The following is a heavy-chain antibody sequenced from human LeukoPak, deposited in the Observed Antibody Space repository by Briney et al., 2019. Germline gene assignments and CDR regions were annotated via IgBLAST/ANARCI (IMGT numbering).Heavy chain of an antibody. D-gene: IGHD3-22*01. V-gene: IGHV1-2*02. Sequence: ASVKVSCKASGYTFTGYYMHWVRQAPGQGLEWMGWINPKSGGTKYAQNFQGRVTMTRDTSIITAYMELRRLRSDDTAVYYCAAVEREYFDTSGYFDYWGQGTLVTVSS. CDR2: INPKSGGT. CDR3: AAVEREYFDTSGYFDY. J-gene: IGHJ4*02. CDR1: GYTFTGYY.